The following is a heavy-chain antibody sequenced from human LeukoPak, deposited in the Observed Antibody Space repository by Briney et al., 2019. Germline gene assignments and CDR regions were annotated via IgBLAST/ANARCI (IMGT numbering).Heavy chain of an antibody. CDR3: ARSETRFAGYYYMDV. Sequence: ASVKVSRKASGYTFTSYAMHWVRQAPGQRLEWMGWINAGNGNTKYSQEFQGRVTITRDTSASTAYMELSSLRSEDVAVYYCARSETRFAGYYYMDVWGKGTTVTVSS. V-gene: IGHV1-3*03. CDR1: GYTFTSYA. CDR2: INAGNGNT. J-gene: IGHJ6*03. D-gene: IGHD3-16*01.